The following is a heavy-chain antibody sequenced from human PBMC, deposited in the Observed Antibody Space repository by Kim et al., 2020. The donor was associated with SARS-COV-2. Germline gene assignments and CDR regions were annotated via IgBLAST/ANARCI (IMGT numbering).Heavy chain of an antibody. CDR3: ATCLDTAMVYY. D-gene: IGHD5-18*01. Sequence: GGSLRLSCAASGFTVSSNYMSWVRQAPGKGLEWVSVIYSGGSTYYADSVKGRFTISRDNSKNTLYLQMNSLRAEDTAVYYCATCLDTAMVYYWGQGTLVTVSS. J-gene: IGHJ4*02. V-gene: IGHV3-53*01. CDR2: IYSGGST. CDR1: GFTVSSNY.